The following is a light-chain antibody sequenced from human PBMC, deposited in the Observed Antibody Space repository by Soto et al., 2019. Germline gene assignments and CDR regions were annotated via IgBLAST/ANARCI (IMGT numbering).Light chain of an antibody. V-gene: IGKV3-20*01. Sequence: EIVLTQSPGTLSLSPGERATLSCRASQSVSIAWYQQKPVQAPRLLIYGASSRATGIPDRFSGSGSGTDFTLTISRLEPEDFAVYYCQQYGSSPITFGGGTKLEIK. CDR2: GAS. J-gene: IGKJ4*01. CDR3: QQYGSSPIT. CDR1: QSVS.